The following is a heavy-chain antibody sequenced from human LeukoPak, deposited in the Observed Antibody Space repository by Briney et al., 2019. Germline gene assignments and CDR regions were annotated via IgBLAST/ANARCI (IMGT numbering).Heavy chain of an antibody. D-gene: IGHD2-15*01. CDR2: ISSSGTYL. Sequence: GGSLRLSCAASRFTFTTYSMNWVRQAPGKGLEWVSSISSSGTYLYYADSVKGRFTISRDNAKNSLSLQMNSLRVEDTAVYYCARDIAHCSGDVCYNIRFDFWGQGTLVTVSS. CDR3: ARDIAHCSGDVCYNIRFDF. J-gene: IGHJ5*01. CDR1: RFTFTTYS. V-gene: IGHV3-21*01.